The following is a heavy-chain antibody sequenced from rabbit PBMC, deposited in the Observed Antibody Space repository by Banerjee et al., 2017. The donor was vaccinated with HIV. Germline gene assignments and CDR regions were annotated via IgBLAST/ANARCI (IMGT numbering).Heavy chain of an antibody. V-gene: IGHV1S45*01. J-gene: IGHJ4*01. D-gene: IGHD2-1*01. CDR3: ARYSHDYGVALDL. CDR1: GFSFSSNYW. CDR2: INTSSGNT. Sequence: QEQLEESGGDLVKPGGSLTLTCTASGFSFSSNYWICWVRQAPGKGLEWIACINTSSGNTVYASWAKGRFTISRTSSTTVTLQMTSLTAADTATYFCARYSHDYGVALDLWGPGTLVTVS.